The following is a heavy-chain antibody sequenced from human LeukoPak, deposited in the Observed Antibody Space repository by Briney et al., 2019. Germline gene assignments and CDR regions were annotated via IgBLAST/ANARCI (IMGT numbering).Heavy chain of an antibody. CDR2: IYPGDSDT. V-gene: IGHV5-51*01. Sequence: GESLQISCHGSGYSFTTYWIAWVRPMPGKALGWMGIIYPGDSDTRYSPSFQGQVTISADKSISTAYLQWSSLKASDTAMYYCARRKDYNWFDPWGQGTLVTVSS. J-gene: IGHJ5*02. CDR1: GYSFTTYW. CDR3: ARRKDYNWFDP.